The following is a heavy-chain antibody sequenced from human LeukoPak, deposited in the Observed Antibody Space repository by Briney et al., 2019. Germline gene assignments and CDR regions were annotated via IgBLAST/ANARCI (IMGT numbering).Heavy chain of an antibody. D-gene: IGHD6-19*01. CDR2: IKQDGSEK. J-gene: IGHJ4*02. CDR3: AAGYTTGWYVRYFDY. V-gene: IGHV3-7*03. Sequence: GGSLRLSCAASGFTFSSYWMSWVRQAPGKGLEWVANIKQDGSEKYYVDSVKGRFTISRDNSKNTLYLQMNSLRDEDTAIYYCAAGYTTGWYVRYFDYWGQGTLVTVSS. CDR1: GFTFSSYW.